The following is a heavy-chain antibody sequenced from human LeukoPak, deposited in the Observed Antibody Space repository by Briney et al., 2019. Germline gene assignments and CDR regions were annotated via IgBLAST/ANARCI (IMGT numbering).Heavy chain of an antibody. J-gene: IGHJ4*02. D-gene: IGHD6-19*01. CDR3: ATKQWLAPPPDS. V-gene: IGHV3-74*01. CDR2: INTDGTVT. Sequence: HRGESLKISCAASGFPFSKYWMLWVRQAPGKGLEIVSRINTDGTVTTYADSVKGRFTVSRDNADNTMFLQMNSVRDEDTAVYYCATKQWLAPPPDSWGQGTPVTVSS. CDR1: GFPFSKYW.